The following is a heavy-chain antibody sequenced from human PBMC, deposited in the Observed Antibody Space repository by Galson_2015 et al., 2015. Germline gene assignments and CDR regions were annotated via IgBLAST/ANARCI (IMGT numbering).Heavy chain of an antibody. CDR1: GYTFTSYG. V-gene: IGHV1-18*04. CDR2: ISAYNGNT. D-gene: IGHD1-26*01. CDR3: ARDPPPRDSGSYEGINWFDP. J-gene: IGHJ5*02. Sequence: SVKVSCKASGYTFTSYGISWVRQAPGQGLEWMGWISAYNGNTNYAQKLQGRVTMTTDTSTSTAYMELRSLRSDDTAVYYCARDPPPRDSGSYEGINWFDPWGQGTLVTVSS.